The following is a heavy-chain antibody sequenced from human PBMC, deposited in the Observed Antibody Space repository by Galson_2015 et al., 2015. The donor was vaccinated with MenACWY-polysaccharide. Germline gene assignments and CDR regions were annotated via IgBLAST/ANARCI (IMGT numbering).Heavy chain of an antibody. D-gene: IGHD3-10*01. V-gene: IGHV5-51*03. CDR3: ARITGGEYFQY. Sequence: QSGAAVKKPGESLKISCKGLGYSFTSYWIGWVRQMPGKGLEWMGIIYPGGSDARFSPSFQGQVTMSVDKSISTAYLQWNSLKASDTAIYYCARITGGEYFQYWGQGALVTV. CDR2: IYPGGSDA. CDR1: GYSFTSYW. J-gene: IGHJ1*01.